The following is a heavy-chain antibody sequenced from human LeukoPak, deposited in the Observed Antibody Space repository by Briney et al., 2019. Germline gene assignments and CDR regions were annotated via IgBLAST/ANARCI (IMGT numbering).Heavy chain of an antibody. Sequence: GGSLRLSCAASGFTFRNYWMGWVRQAPGKGLEWVANTKPDGSAEYYADSVRGRFTTSRDNANNLLYLQMNRLRAEDTATYYCAKPRAMTTGVGRYFDLWGRGTLVTVSS. D-gene: IGHD1-1*01. CDR3: AKPRAMTTGVGRYFDL. CDR1: GFTFRNYW. J-gene: IGHJ2*01. CDR2: TKPDGSAE. V-gene: IGHV3-7*03.